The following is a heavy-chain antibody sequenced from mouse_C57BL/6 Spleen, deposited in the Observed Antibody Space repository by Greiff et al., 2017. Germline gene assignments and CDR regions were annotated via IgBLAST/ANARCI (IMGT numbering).Heavy chain of an antibody. D-gene: IGHD2-3*01. CDR3: ARDDGYCVAWFAY. J-gene: IGHJ3*01. CDR2: ISSGSSTI. CDR1: GFTFSDYG. Sequence: EVQLVESGGGLVKPGGSLKLSCAASGFTFSDYGMHWVRQAPEKGLEWVAYISSGSSTIYYADTVKGRFTISRDNAKNTLFLQMTSLRSEDTAMYYCARDDGYCVAWFAYWGQGTLVTVSA. V-gene: IGHV5-17*01.